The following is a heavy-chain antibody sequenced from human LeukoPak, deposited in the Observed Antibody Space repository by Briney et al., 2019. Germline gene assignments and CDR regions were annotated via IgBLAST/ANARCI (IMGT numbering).Heavy chain of an antibody. Sequence: GGSLRLSCAASGFTFSSYALSWVRQAPGQGLEWVSAISGSCGTTYYAYSVKGRFTISRDNSKNTLYLQMNSLRAEDTAVYYCAKDGYDYYYYYMDVWGRGTAVTVSS. CDR2: ISGSCGTT. V-gene: IGHV3-23*01. CDR1: GFTFSSYA. J-gene: IGHJ6*03. CDR3: AKDGYDYYYYYMDV. D-gene: IGHD1-1*01.